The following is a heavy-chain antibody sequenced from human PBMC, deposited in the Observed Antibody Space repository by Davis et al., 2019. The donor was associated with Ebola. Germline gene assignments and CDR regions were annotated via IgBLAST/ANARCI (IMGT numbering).Heavy chain of an antibody. CDR2: ISGKTGNT. Sequence: GESLKISCAASGFTFSIYGLYWVRQAPGKGLEWVATISGKTGNTYYADSVKGRFTVSRDTSKNTLYLQMNSLRAEDTAVYYCAKDGYSSGWNYFDYWGQGTLVTVSS. CDR1: GFTFSIYG. V-gene: IGHV3-23*01. D-gene: IGHD6-19*01. CDR3: AKDGYSSGWNYFDY. J-gene: IGHJ4*02.